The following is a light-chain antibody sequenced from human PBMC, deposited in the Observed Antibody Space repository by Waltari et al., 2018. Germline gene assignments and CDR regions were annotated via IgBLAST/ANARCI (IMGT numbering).Light chain of an antibody. CDR1: QGINTS. Sequence: IQLTQSPSSLSASLGDRVTITCRASQGINTSLAWYQQKPGKAPNLLFYDASNLESGVPARFSGSGSATDFSLTISSLQPEDFATYYCQQFISYPRTFGGGTKVEIK. V-gene: IGKV1-13*02. CDR3: QQFISYPRT. CDR2: DAS. J-gene: IGKJ4*01.